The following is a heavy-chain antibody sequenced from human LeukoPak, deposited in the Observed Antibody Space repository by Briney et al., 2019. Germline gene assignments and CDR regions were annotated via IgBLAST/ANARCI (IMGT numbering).Heavy chain of an antibody. CDR2: LSGSDRTT. Sequence: SGGSLRLSCATSGFTFSSYAMSWLRQGPGKGLEWVSSLSGSDRTTYYADSVKGRFTISRDNSKNTLYLQMSSLRGEDTAVYYCAKVSSGWSLDHWGQGTLVTVSS. J-gene: IGHJ4*02. CDR3: AKVSSGWSLDH. V-gene: IGHV3-23*01. D-gene: IGHD6-19*01. CDR1: GFTFSSYA.